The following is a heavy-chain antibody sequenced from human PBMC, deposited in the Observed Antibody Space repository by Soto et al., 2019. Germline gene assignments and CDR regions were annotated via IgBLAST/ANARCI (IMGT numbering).Heavy chain of an antibody. D-gene: IGHD2-8*01. J-gene: IGHJ5*02. V-gene: IGHV1-8*01. CDR2: MNPNSGNT. Sequence: QVQLVQSGAEVKKPGASVKVSCKASGYTFTSYDINWVRQATGQGLEWMGWMNPNSGNTGYAQKFXGGVXMXGNTSISTAYMELSSLRSEDTAVYYCAREVSYWFDPWGQGTLVTVSS. CDR3: AREVSYWFDP. CDR1: GYTFTSYD.